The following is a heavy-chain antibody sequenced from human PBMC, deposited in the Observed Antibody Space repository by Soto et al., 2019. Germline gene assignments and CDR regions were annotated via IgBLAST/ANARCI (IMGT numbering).Heavy chain of an antibody. CDR1: GFTFSNYA. D-gene: IGHD4-17*01. CDR2: ISYDGSNK. J-gene: IGHJ6*02. Sequence: PGGSLRLSCAASGFTFSNYAMNWVRQAPGKGLEWVAVISYDGSNKYYADSVKGRFTISRDNSKNTLDLQMNSLRAEDTAVYYCAKAMTTVTSYYYYYGMDVWGQGTTVTVSS. CDR3: AKAMTTVTSYYYYYGMDV. V-gene: IGHV3-30*18.